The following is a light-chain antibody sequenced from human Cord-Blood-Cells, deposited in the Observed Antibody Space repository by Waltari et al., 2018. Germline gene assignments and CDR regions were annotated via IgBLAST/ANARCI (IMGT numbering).Light chain of an antibody. J-gene: IGLJ1*01. Sequence: QSALTQPASVSGSPGQSITISCTGTSSDVGGYNYVSWYQQHPGKAPKRLIYDGSNRPSGVSKRFSGSKSGNTASLTISGLQAEDEADYYCSSYTSSSTLVFGTGTKVTVL. CDR2: DGS. V-gene: IGLV2-14*01. CDR1: SSDVGGYNY. CDR3: SSYTSSSTLV.